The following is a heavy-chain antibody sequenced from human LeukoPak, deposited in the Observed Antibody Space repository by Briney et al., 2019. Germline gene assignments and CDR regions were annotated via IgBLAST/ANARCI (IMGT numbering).Heavy chain of an antibody. CDR1: GFTFSSYS. D-gene: IGHD2-2*01. CDR3: ARERALVPAAHFDY. V-gene: IGHV3-21*01. J-gene: IGHJ4*02. Sequence: GGSLRLSCAASGFTFSSYSMNWVRQAPGKGLEWVSSISSSSSYIYYADSVKGRFTISRDNAKNSLYLQMNSLRAEDTAVYYCARERALVPAAHFDYWGQGTLVTVSS. CDR2: ISSSSSYI.